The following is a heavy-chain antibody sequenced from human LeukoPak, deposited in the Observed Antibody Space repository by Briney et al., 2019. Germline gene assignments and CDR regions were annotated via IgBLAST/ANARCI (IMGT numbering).Heavy chain of an antibody. J-gene: IGHJ3*02. D-gene: IGHD3-10*01. CDR2: IYPGDSDT. CDR1: GYYFTNSW. Sequence: GESLKISCKASGYYFTNSWIGWVRQMPGKGLEWLGIIYPGDSDTRYSPSFQGQVTISADKSISTAYLQWSSLKASDTAMYYCARSDYGSGSNDAFDIWGQGTMVTVSS. CDR3: ARSDYGSGSNDAFDI. V-gene: IGHV5-51*01.